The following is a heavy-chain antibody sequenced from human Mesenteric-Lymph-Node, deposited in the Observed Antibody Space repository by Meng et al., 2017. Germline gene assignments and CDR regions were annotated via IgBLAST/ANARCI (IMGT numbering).Heavy chain of an antibody. J-gene: IGHJ4*02. CDR3: ARQIFEFGYGGNSPFDY. V-gene: IGHV4-39*01. CDR2: IYYSGSN. Sequence: QLQLQESGPGLGKPAETLSRTCTVSGGPISSTSYYWGWIRQPPGKGPEWIGSIYYSGSNYHNPSLKSRLTISVDTSKSQLALKLSSVTAADTAVYYCARQIFEFGYGGNSPFDYWGQGTLVTVSS. D-gene: IGHD4-23*01. CDR1: GGPISSTSYY.